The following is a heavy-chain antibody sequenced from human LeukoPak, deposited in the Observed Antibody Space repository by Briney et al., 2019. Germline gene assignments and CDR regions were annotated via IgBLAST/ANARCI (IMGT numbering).Heavy chain of an antibody. D-gene: IGHD4-23*01. Sequence: GGSLRLSCGASGFTFSSHWMSWVRQVPGKGLEWVANIKQDGSEKYYVDSVEGRFTISRDSAKNSLYLQMNSLRAEDTAVYFCARDQTTVGLDFWGQGTLVSVSS. CDR2: IKQDGSEK. CDR1: GFTFSSHW. J-gene: IGHJ4*02. CDR3: ARDQTTVGLDF. V-gene: IGHV3-7*03.